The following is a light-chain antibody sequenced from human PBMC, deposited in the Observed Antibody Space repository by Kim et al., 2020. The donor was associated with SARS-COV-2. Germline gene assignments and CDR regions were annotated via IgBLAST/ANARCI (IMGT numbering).Light chain of an antibody. CDR2: GKN. CDR3: NSGDSSGPVV. CDR1: SLRSYY. V-gene: IGLV3-19*01. Sequence: SSELTQDPAVSVALGQTVRITCQGDSLRSYYASWYQQKPGQAPVLVIYGKNNRPSGIPDRFSGSSSGNTASLTITGAQAEDEADYYCNSGDSSGPVVFGGGTQLTVL. J-gene: IGLJ2*01.